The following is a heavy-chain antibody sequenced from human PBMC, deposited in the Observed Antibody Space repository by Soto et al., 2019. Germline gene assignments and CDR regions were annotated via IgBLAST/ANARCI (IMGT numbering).Heavy chain of an antibody. J-gene: IGHJ4*02. CDR3: ARSPRSIAPAGIDY. CDR1: GYSISSGYY. V-gene: IGHV4-38-2*01. CDR2: IYHSGST. D-gene: IGHD6-13*01. Sequence: SETLSLTCAVSGYSISSGYYWGWIRQPPGKGLEWIGSIYHSGSTYYNPSLKSRVTISVDTSKNQFSLKLSSVTAADTAVYYCARSPRSIAPAGIDYWGPGTLVTVST.